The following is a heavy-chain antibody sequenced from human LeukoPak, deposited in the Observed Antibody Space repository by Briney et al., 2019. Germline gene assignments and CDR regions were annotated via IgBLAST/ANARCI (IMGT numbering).Heavy chain of an antibody. D-gene: IGHD1-1*01. V-gene: IGHV4-59*01. CDR3: ARGEGTTATTGWFDP. CDR1: GGSISTYY. CDR2: IYLSGST. J-gene: IGHJ5*02. Sequence: PSETLSLTCTVSGGSISTYYWSWIRQPPGKGLEWIGYIYLSGSTSYNPSLKSRVTISVDTSKNQFSLKLSSVTAADTAVYYCARGEGTTATTGWFDPWGQGTLVTVSS.